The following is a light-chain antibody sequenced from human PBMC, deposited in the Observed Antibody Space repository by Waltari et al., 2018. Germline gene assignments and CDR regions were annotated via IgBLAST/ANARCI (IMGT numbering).Light chain of an antibody. CDR3: CSYTGSIYV. Sequence: QSALTQPASVSGSPGQSITIPCTGTSSDVGKFNLVSWYQQHPGKAPRVLIYEVSERPSGVPNRFSGSQSGYTASLTISGLQAEDEADYYCCSYTGSIYVFGGGTTVTVL. V-gene: IGLV2-23*02. CDR1: SSDVGKFNL. CDR2: EVS. J-gene: IGLJ1*01.